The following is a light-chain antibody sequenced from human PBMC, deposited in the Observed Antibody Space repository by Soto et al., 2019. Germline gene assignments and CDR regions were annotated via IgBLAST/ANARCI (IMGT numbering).Light chain of an antibody. CDR3: AACDDSLNGRV. V-gene: IGLV1-44*01. Sequence: QPVLTQPPSASGTPGQRVTISCSGSSSNIGSNTVDWYQHLPGEAPKLLIYSNNQRPSGVPDRFSGSKSGTSASLAISGLQSEDEADYYCAACDDSLNGRVFGGGTKVTVL. J-gene: IGLJ3*02. CDR1: SSNIGSNT. CDR2: SNN.